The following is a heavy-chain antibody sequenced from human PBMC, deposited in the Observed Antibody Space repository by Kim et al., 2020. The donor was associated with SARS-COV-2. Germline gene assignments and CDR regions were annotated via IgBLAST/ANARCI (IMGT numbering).Heavy chain of an antibody. Sequence: GGSLRLSCAASGFTFSSYAMHWVRQAPGKGLEYVSAISSNGGSTYYANSVKGRFTISRDNSKNTLYLQMGSLRAEDMAVYYCARRVTPHPGYFDYWGQGTLVTVSS. D-gene: IGHD4-4*01. CDR3: ARRVTPHPGYFDY. V-gene: IGHV3-64*01. CDR2: ISSNGGST. J-gene: IGHJ4*02. CDR1: GFTFSSYA.